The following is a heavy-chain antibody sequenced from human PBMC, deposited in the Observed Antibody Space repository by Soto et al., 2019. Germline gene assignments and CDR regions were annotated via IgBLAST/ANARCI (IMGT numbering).Heavy chain of an antibody. D-gene: IGHD6-6*01. Sequence: PSETLSLTCTVSGGSINSYYWGWIRQPPGKGLEWIGYIHYSGSTNYNPSLKSRVTISLDTPKNQFSLKVNSMTAADTAVYYCARGGLAARKGRWFVPWGQGTLVTVS. J-gene: IGHJ5*02. V-gene: IGHV4-59*01. CDR2: IHYSGST. CDR1: GGSINSYY. CDR3: ARGGLAARKGRWFVP.